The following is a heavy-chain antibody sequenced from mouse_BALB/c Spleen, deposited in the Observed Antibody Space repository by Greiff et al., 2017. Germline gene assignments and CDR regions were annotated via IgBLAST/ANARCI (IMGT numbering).Heavy chain of an antibody. CDR3: TNYYGSSWGFY. D-gene: IGHD1-1*01. CDR1: GYTFTSYW. Sequence: EVQVVESGTVLARPGASVKMSCKASGYTFTSYWMHWVKQRPGQGLEWIGAIYPGNSDTSYNQKFKGKAKLTAVTSTSTAYMELSSLTNEDSAVYYCTNYYGSSWGFYWGQGTTLTVSS. V-gene: IGHV1-5*01. J-gene: IGHJ2*01. CDR2: IYPGNSDT.